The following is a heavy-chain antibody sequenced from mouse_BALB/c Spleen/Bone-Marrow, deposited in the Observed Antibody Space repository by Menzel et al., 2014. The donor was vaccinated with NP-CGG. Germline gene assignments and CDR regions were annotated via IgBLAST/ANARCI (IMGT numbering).Heavy chain of an antibody. Sequence: LVESGAELVKPGASVNLSCTASGFNIKDTYIHWVKRRPGQGLEWIGRIDPENGNIKYDPKFQVKATITAGTSSNTAYLQLSSLTSEDTAVYYCTRRGFDFWGQGTTLTVSS. CDR2: IDPENGNI. CDR3: TRRGFDF. CDR1: GFNIKDTY. J-gene: IGHJ2*01. V-gene: IGHV14-3*02.